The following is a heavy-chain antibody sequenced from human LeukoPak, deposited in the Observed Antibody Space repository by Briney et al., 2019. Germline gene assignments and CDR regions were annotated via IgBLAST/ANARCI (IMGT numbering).Heavy chain of an antibody. Sequence: GGSLRLSCAASAFTFSNSMSWVRQAPGKGLEWVSFIYSGGNTHYSDSVKGRFTISRDNSKNTLYLQMNSLRAEDTAVYYCARRAGEYSHPYDYWGQGTLVTVSS. CDR3: ARRAGEYSHPYDY. CDR1: AFTFSNS. V-gene: IGHV3-53*01. CDR2: IYSGGNT. D-gene: IGHD4-17*01. J-gene: IGHJ4*02.